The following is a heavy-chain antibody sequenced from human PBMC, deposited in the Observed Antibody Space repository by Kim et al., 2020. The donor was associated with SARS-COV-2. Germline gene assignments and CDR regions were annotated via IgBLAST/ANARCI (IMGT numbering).Heavy chain of an antibody. Sequence: SETLSLTCTVSGGSISSSSYYWGWIRQPPGKGLEWIGSIYYSGSTYYNPSLKSRVTISVDTSKNQFSLKLSSVTAADTAVYYCARLAYCGGDCYSPFDYWGQGTLVTVSS. CDR1: GGSISSSSYY. D-gene: IGHD2-21*02. V-gene: IGHV4-39*01. CDR2: IYYSGST. J-gene: IGHJ4*02. CDR3: ARLAYCGGDCYSPFDY.